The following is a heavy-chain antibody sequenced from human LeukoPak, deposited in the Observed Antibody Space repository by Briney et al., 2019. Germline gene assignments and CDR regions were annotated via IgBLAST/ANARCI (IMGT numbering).Heavy chain of an antibody. Sequence: ASVKVSCKASGYTFTSYDINWVRQATGQGLEWMGWMNPNSGNTGYAQKFQGRVTMTRNTSISTAYMELSSLRSEDTAVYYCARDRHPLYYFDYWGQGTLVTVSS. J-gene: IGHJ4*02. CDR1: GYTFTSYD. CDR3: ARDRHPLYYFDY. V-gene: IGHV1-8*01. CDR2: MNPNSGNT.